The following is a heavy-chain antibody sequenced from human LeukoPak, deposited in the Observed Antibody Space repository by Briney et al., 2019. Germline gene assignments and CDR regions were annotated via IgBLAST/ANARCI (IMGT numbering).Heavy chain of an antibody. Sequence: QPGGSLRLSCAASGFTFSSYGMHWVRQAPGTGLEWVSYIDSSSTTIYYADSVKSRFTISRDNAKNSLYLQMNSMRDEDTAVYYCARDRAAPTWYFDLWGRGTLVTVSS. V-gene: IGHV3-48*02. CDR3: ARDRAAPTWYFDL. J-gene: IGHJ2*01. CDR1: GFTFSSYG. CDR2: IDSSSTTI. D-gene: IGHD2-15*01.